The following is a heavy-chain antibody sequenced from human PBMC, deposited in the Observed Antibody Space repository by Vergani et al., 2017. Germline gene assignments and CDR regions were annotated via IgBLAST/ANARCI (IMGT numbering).Heavy chain of an antibody. CDR3: ARGWCSSTSCYYYYYMDV. Sequence: EVQLVESGGGLVQPGGSLRLSCAASGFTFSNYEMNWVRQAPGKGLEWVSHISNSGSTIYYADSVKGRFTISRDNAKNALSLQMNSLRAEDTAVYYGARGWCSSTSCYYYYYMDVWGKGTTVTVSS. CDR2: ISNSGSTI. D-gene: IGHD2-2*01. V-gene: IGHV3-48*03. J-gene: IGHJ6*03. CDR1: GFTFSNYE.